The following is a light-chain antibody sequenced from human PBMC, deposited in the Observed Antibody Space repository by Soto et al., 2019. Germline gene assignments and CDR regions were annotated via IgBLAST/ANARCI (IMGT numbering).Light chain of an antibody. CDR1: SSDVGGYNY. V-gene: IGLV2-8*01. Sequence: QSALTQPPSASGSPGQSVTISCTGTSSDVGGYNYVSWYQQHPGKAPKLMIYEVTKRPSGVPDRFSGSKSGSTASLTVSGLQAEDEADYYCSSYAGRNNYVVFGGGTKVTVL. J-gene: IGLJ2*01. CDR3: SSYAGRNNYVV. CDR2: EVT.